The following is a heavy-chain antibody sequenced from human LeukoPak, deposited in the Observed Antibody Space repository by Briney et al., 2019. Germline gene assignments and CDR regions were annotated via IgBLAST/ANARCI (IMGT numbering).Heavy chain of an antibody. Sequence: SETLSLTCTVSGGSISSHYWSWIRQPPGKGLEWIGYIYYSGSTNYNPSLKSRVTISVDTSKNKFSLKLSSVTAADTAVYYCASFRTSGTFDYWGQGTLVTVSS. CDR1: GGSISSHY. CDR2: IYYSGST. V-gene: IGHV4-59*11. CDR3: ASFRTSGTFDY. D-gene: IGHD1-1*01. J-gene: IGHJ4*02.